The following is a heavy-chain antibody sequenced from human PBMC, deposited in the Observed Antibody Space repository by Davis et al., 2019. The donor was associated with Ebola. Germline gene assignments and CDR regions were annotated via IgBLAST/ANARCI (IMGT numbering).Heavy chain of an antibody. CDR1: GFTFSTYA. D-gene: IGHD2-8*02. CDR3: ARELVVGPAEYFQH. CDR2: SRGSGGNT. V-gene: IGHV3-23*01. J-gene: IGHJ1*01. Sequence: PGGSLRLSCLASGFTFSTYAMSWVRQAPGKGLEWVSVSRGSGGNTYVADSVKGRLTISRDNSKNSLYMQMNSLRAEDTAVYYCARELVVGPAEYFQHWGQGTLVTVSS.